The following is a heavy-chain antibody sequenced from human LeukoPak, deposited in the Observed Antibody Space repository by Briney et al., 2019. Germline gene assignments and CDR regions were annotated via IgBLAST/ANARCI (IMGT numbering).Heavy chain of an antibody. CDR3: ARVVSSSNWWYFDY. D-gene: IGHD6-13*01. Sequence: ASVKVSCKASGYTFTSYGISWVRQAPGRGLEWMGWISAYNGNTNSAEKLQGRVTMTADTSTSTAYMELRSLRSDNTAVYYCARVVSSSNWWYFDYWGQGTLVTVSS. CDR1: GYTFTSYG. V-gene: IGHV1-18*01. J-gene: IGHJ4*02. CDR2: ISAYNGNT.